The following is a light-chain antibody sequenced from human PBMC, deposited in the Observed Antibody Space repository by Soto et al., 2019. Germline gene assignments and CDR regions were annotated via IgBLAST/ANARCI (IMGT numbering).Light chain of an antibody. V-gene: IGKV3-20*01. CDR1: QSVRSNY. CDR3: QQYGGPPPT. J-gene: IGKJ1*01. CDR2: GAS. Sequence: EIVLRQSPGALALSPGERAARACRASQSVRSNYLAWYQQKPGQAPRLLIYGASTRATGTPDRFSGSGSGTDFTLTISRLEPEDLAVYYCQQYGGPPPTFGQGTKVDIK.